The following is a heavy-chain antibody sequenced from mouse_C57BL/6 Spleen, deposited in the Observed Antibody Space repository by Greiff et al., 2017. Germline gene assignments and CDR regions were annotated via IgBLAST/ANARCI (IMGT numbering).Heavy chain of an antibody. J-gene: IGHJ2*01. CDR1: GYTFTTYP. CDR2: FHPYNDDT. Sequence: QVQLQQSGAELVKPGASVKMSCKASGYTFTTYPIEWMKQNHGKSLEWIGNFHPYNDDTKYNEKFKGKATLTADKSSSTAYMQLNSLTSEDSAVYFCARSMVTTNFDYWGQGTTLTVSS. V-gene: IGHV1-47*01. CDR3: ARSMVTTNFDY. D-gene: IGHD2-2*01.